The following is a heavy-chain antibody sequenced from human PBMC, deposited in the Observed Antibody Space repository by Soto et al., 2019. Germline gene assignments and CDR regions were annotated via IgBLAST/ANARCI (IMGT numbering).Heavy chain of an antibody. J-gene: IGHJ4*02. Sequence: LRLLCAASGFTFSDHYMDWVRQAPGKGLEWVGRSRDKKNKYSTESAASVKGRFTISRDDSKNSVYLQMNSLKTEDTTVYYCAVDIVGTGSYWGQGTLVTVSS. CDR2: SRDKKNKYST. V-gene: IGHV3-72*01. CDR3: AVDIVGTGSY. CDR1: GFTFSDHY. D-gene: IGHD5-12*01.